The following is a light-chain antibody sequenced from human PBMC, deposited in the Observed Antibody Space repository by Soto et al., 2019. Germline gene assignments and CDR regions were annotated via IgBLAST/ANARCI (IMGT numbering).Light chain of an antibody. CDR1: QDISSF. J-gene: IGKJ2*01. CDR3: QQVKTYPRT. CDR2: AAS. Sequence: DIQLTQSPSFLSASVGDRVTITCRASQDISSFLAWDQQKAGKAPKLLIFAASTLQSGVPSRFSGSGSGTEFTLTISSLQPEDVATYYCQQVKTYPRTFGQGTKVDIK. V-gene: IGKV1-9*01.